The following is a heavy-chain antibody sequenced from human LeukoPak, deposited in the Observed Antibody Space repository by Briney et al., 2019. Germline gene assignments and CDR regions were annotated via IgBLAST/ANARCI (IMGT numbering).Heavy chain of an antibody. D-gene: IGHD5-24*01. V-gene: IGHV3-23*01. CDR3: ANIIDGSLGY. CDR1: AFNFRFYA. J-gene: IGHJ4*02. Sequence: GGSLRLSCAASAFNFRFYAMCWVRQAPGKGPEWVSAISNSGGVTYYGDSVKGRFPMSRDNSKNTLFLQMDSLRADDTAIYYCANIIDGSLGYWGQGTLVTVSS. CDR2: ISNSGGVT.